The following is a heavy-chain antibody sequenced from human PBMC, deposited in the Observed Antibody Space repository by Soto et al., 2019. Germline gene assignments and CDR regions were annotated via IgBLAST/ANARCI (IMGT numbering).Heavy chain of an antibody. CDR1: GFTFSNYW. Sequence: VQLVESGGGLVQPGGSLRLSCAASGFTFSNYWMYWVRQAPGKGLVWVSRINSDGSVSSYADSVKGRLTISRDNVKNTLYLQMDSLRAEDTAVYYCARGDCVGGTCYSLAGSCYYYMDVWGKGTTVTVFS. CDR3: ARGDCVGGTCYSLAGSCYYYMDV. V-gene: IGHV3-74*01. CDR2: INSDGSVS. D-gene: IGHD2-15*01. J-gene: IGHJ6*03.